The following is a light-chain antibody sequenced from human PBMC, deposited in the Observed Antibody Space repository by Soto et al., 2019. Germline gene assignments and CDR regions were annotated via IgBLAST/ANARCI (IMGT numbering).Light chain of an antibody. J-gene: IGKJ2*01. CDR3: QQSFITPHT. CDR1: QGISSY. Sequence: DIQLTQSPSSLSASVGDRVTITWRVSQGISSYLNLYQQQPGKAPKLLIYAGSNLQSGVPSRFSGTGSGTDFTLTISSLQPEDFATYYCQQSFITPHTFGQGTKVDI. V-gene: IGKV1-39*01. CDR2: AGS.